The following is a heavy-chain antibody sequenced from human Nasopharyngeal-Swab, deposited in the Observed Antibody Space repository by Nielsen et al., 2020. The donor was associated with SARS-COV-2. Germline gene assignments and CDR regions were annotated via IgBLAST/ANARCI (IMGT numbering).Heavy chain of an antibody. CDR1: GFTFSRYW. V-gene: IGHV3-74*01. CDR3: ARDLSGRDDY. J-gene: IGHJ4*02. CDR2: TNEDGTVT. D-gene: IGHD2/OR15-2a*01. Sequence: GESLKISCAASGFTFSRYWMHWVRRVPGKGLERVSRTNEDGTVTNYADSVRGRFAISRDNARGTLSLHMNSLRAGDTALYYCARDLSGRDDYWGQGTLVTVSS.